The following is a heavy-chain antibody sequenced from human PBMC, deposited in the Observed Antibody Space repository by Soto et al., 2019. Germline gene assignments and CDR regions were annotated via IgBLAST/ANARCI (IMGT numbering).Heavy chain of an antibody. CDR2: IYYSGST. Sequence: IRQHPRKGLEWIGYIYYSGSTYDNPSLKRRVTTSVDTSKNQFFLKLSSVSAVDSSLYYCSRSIHSSATTSYPSHTDASGQGTTVTVS. D-gene: IGHD1-26*01. CDR3: SRSIHSSATTSYPSHTDA. J-gene: IGHJ6*02. V-gene: IGHV4-31*02.